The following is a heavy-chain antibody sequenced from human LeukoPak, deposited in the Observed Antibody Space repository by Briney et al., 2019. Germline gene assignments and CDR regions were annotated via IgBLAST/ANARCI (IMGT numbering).Heavy chain of an antibody. V-gene: IGHV3-21*01. Sequence: GGSLRLSCAASGFTFSSYSMNWVRQAPGKGLEWVSSISSSSSYIYYADSVKGRLTISRDNAKNSLYLQMNSLRAEDTAVYYCARAGADYDILTGYQYYFDYRGQGTLVTVSS. CDR2: ISSSSSYI. J-gene: IGHJ4*02. CDR3: ARAGADYDILTGYQYYFDY. CDR1: GFTFSSYS. D-gene: IGHD3-9*01.